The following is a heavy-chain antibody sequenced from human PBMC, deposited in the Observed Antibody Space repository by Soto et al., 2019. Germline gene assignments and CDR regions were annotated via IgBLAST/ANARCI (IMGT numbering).Heavy chain of an antibody. D-gene: IGHD4-4*01. CDR1: GGSISSSSYF. CDR3: ARLDYSVVVDC. V-gene: IGHV4-39*01. Sequence: PSETLSLTCTVSGGSISSSSYFWGWIRQPPGKGLEWIGNIYSSGSTYYNPSLKSRVTTSVDTSKNQFSLKLSSVTAADTAVYYCARLDYSVVVDCWGQGTLVTVSS. CDR2: IYSSGST. J-gene: IGHJ4*02.